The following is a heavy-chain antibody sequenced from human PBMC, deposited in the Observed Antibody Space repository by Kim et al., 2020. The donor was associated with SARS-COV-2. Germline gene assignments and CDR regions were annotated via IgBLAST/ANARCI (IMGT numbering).Heavy chain of an antibody. V-gene: IGHV3-48*01. CDR1: GFTFSTYS. Sequence: GGSLRLSCAASGFTFSTYSMNWVRQAPGKGLEWVSYISYSSSIIYYADSVEGRFTISRDNAKNSLYLQMNSLRGEDTAVYFCARVIRYSSNWQTFDSWGQGTLVTVSS. CDR3: ARVIRYSSNWQTFDS. CDR2: ISYSSSII. J-gene: IGHJ4*02. D-gene: IGHD6-13*01.